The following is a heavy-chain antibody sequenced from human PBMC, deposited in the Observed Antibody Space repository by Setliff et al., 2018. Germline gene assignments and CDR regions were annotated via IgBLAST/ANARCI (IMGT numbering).Heavy chain of an antibody. CDR2: IYYSGST. D-gene: IGHD2-2*01. V-gene: IGHV4-31*03. CDR3: TRKSRNIVVVPAAVIYYYYYYMDV. J-gene: IGHJ6*03. CDR1: GGSISSGGYY. Sequence: TLSLTCTVSGGSISSGGYYWSWIRQHPGKGLEWIGYIYYSGSTYYNPSLKSRVTISVDTSKNQFSLKLSSVTAADTAVYYCTRKSRNIVVVPAAVIYYYYYYMDVWGKGTTVTVSS.